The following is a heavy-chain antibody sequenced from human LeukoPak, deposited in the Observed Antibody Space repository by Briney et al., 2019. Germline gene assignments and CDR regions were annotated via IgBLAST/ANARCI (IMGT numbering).Heavy chain of an antibody. V-gene: IGHV3-30*04. D-gene: IGHD3-16*01. CDR2: ISHDAKNT. J-gene: IGHJ6*02. Sequence: QPGGSLRLSCAASGFDFSYSAMHWVRQAPGEGLEWVAVISHDAKNTFYADSVKGRFTLSRDNSNNMVYLHMNSLRGDDTAVYYCARGGGLDVWGQGATVTVSS. CDR1: GFDFSYSA. CDR3: ARGGGLDV.